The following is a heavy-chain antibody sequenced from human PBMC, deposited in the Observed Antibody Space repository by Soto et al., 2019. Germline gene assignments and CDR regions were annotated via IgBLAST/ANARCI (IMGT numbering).Heavy chain of an antibody. D-gene: IGHD2-15*01. CDR3: AKEEWWHLDP. Sequence: DVQLVESGGGLVQPGGSLRLSCVASGSGFTFSRHWMAWVRQAPGKGLEWVGKIKPDGSDQYYVDSVRGRFTISRDNAKNSLYLQMNSLRDEDTAVYYCAKEEWWHLDPWGQGTLVTVSS. J-gene: IGHJ5*02. CDR1: GSGFTFSRHW. V-gene: IGHV3-7*01. CDR2: IKPDGSDQ.